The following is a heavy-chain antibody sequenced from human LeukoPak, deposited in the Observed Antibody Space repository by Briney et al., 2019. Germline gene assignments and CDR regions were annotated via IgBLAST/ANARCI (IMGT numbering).Heavy chain of an antibody. V-gene: IGHV3-23*01. D-gene: IGHD6-19*01. J-gene: IGHJ4*02. CDR2: ISGSGGST. Sequence: GGSLRLSCAASGFTFSSYAMSWVRQAPGKGLEWVSAISGSGGSTYYADSVKGRFTISRDNSRNTLYLQMNSLRAEDTAVYYCAKGGGWYLFSDDYWGQGTLVTVSS. CDR3: AKGGGWYLFSDDY. CDR1: GFTFSSYA.